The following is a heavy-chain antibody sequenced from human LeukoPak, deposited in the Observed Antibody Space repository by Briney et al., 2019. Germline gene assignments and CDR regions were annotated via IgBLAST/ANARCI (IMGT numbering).Heavy chain of an antibody. D-gene: IGHD1-14*01. Sequence: GGSLRLSCAASGFTFDDVMHWVRQTPGKGLECVSLISEDGGDTWYADSVKGRFTISRGNSKNSRYLQMNSLRAEDTAFYYCAKDKTRGPGDYWGQGTLVTVSS. V-gene: IGHV3-43*02. CDR1: GFTFDDV. J-gene: IGHJ4*02. CDR2: ISEDGGDT. CDR3: AKDKTRGPGDY.